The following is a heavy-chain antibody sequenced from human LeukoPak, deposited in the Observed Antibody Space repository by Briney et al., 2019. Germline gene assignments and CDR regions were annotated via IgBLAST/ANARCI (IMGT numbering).Heavy chain of an antibody. CDR1: GFTFSSYS. Sequence: GGSLRLSCAASGFTFSSYSMNWVRQAPGKGLEWVSSISSSSSYIYYADSVKGRFTISRDNAKNSLYLQMNSLRAEDTAVYCCARRHDYSNYPDYWGQGTLVTVSS. D-gene: IGHD4-11*01. CDR2: ISSSSSYI. V-gene: IGHV3-21*01. CDR3: ARRHDYSNYPDY. J-gene: IGHJ4*02.